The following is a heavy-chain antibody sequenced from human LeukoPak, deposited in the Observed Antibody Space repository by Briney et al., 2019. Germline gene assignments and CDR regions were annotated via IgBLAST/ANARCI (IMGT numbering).Heavy chain of an antibody. J-gene: IGHJ4*02. CDR2: INHSGST. D-gene: IGHD3-22*01. V-gene: IGHV4-34*01. CDR1: GGSFSGYY. Sequence: SETLSLTCAVYGGSFSGYYWSWIRQPPGKGLERIGEINHSGSTNYNPSLKSRVTISVDTSKNQFSLKLSSVTAADTAVYYCARREVSYYYDSSGYSLYYWGQGTLVTVSS. CDR3: ARREVSYYYDSSGYSLYY.